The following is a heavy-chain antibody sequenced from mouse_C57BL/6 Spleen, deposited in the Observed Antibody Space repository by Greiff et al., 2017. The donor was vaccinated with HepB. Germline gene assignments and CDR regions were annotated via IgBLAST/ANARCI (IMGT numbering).Heavy chain of an antibody. CDR2: IDPENGDT. CDR1: GFNIKDDY. D-gene: IGHD1-1*01. J-gene: IGHJ2*01. V-gene: IGHV14-4*01. CDR3: TSYYGSQYYFDY. Sequence: EVQLKQSGAELVRPGASVKLSCTASGFNIKDDYMHWVKQRPEQGLEWIGWIDPENGDTEYASKFQGKATITADPSSNTAYLQLSSLTSEDTAVYYCTSYYGSQYYFDYWGQGTTLTVSS.